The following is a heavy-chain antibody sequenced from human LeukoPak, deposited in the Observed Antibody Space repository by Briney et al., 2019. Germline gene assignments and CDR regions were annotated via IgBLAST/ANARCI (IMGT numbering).Heavy chain of an antibody. D-gene: IGHD3-22*01. J-gene: IGHJ3*02. CDR2: TIPIFGTA. CDR1: GGTFSSYA. V-gene: IGHV1-69*05. Sequence: SVKVSCKASGGTFSSYAISWVRQAPGQGLEWMGGTIPIFGTANYAQKFQGRVTITTDESTSTAYMELSSLRSEDTAVYYCARESWNYYDSSGYYYTAFDIWGQGTMVTVSS. CDR3: ARESWNYYDSSGYYYTAFDI.